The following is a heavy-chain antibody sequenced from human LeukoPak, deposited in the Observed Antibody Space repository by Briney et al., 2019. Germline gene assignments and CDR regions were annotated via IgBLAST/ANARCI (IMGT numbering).Heavy chain of an antibody. V-gene: IGHV4-39*01. D-gene: IGHD3-10*01. Sequence: PSETLSLTCTVSGGSISSSRYYWGWIRQPPGKGLEWIGSIYYSGSTYYNPSLKSRVTISVDTSKNQFSLKLSSVTAADTAVYYCARHIAILGSKSPRHPYYFDYWGQGTLVTVSS. J-gene: IGHJ4*02. CDR1: GGSISSSRYY. CDR3: ARHIAILGSKSPRHPYYFDY. CDR2: IYYSGST.